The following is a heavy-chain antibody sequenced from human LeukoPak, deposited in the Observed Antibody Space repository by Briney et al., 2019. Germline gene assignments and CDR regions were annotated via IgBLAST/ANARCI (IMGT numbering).Heavy chain of an antibody. V-gene: IGHV3-21*01. CDR3: ARAYNYGHNYRFDY. Sequence: GGSLRLSCAASGFTFSSYSMNWVRQAPGKGLEWVSSISSSSRYIYYADSVKGRFTIPRDNAKNSLYLQMNSLRAEDTAVYYCARAYNYGHNYRFDYWGQGTLVTVSS. CDR2: ISSSSRYI. J-gene: IGHJ4*02. CDR1: GFTFSSYS. D-gene: IGHD4/OR15-4a*01.